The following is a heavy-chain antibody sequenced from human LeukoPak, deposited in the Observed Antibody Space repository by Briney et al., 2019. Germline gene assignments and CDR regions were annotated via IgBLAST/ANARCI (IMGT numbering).Heavy chain of an antibody. CDR3: AREGTWSYYYDY. CDR1: GFTFSSYS. CDR2: ISTSSIYI. D-gene: IGHD1-26*01. V-gene: IGHV3-21*01. Sequence: GGSLRLSCAASGFTFSSYSMNWVRQAPGKGLEWVSSISTSSIYIYYADSVNGRFTISRDNAKNSLYLQMNSLRAEDTAVYYCAREGTWSYYYDYWGQGTLVTVSS. J-gene: IGHJ4*02.